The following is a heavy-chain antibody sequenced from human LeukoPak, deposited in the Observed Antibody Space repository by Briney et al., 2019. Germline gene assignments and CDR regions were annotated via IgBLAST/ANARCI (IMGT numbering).Heavy chain of an antibody. D-gene: IGHD4-23*01. Sequence: ASVKVSCKASGYSFTTYYMHWMRQAPGQGLEWMGTMNPRGGSTNYAQKCQGRVTMIRDPSTSTVYMELSSLRFEDTAVYYCARVDDYGGNSVGYWGQGTLVTVSS. CDR1: GYSFTTYY. J-gene: IGHJ4*02. V-gene: IGHV1-46*01. CDR2: MNPRGGST. CDR3: ARVDDYGGNSVGY.